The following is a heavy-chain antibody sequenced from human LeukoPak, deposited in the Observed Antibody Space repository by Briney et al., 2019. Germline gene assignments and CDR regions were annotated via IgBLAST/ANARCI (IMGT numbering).Heavy chain of an antibody. Sequence: ASVKVSCKASGYTFTGYYMHWVRRAPGQGLEWMGWINPNSGGTNYAQKFQGWVTMTRDTSISTAYMELSRLRSDDTAVYYCARDFSTYYYGSGSYYGLYYFDYWGQGTLVTVSS. D-gene: IGHD3-10*01. CDR3: ARDFSTYYYGSGSYYGLYYFDY. CDR2: INPNSGGT. J-gene: IGHJ4*02. CDR1: GYTFTGYY. V-gene: IGHV1-2*04.